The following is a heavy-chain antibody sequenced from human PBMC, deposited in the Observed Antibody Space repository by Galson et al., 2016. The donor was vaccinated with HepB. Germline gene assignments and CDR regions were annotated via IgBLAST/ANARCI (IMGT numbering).Heavy chain of an antibody. CDR1: GFTFSRDV. J-gene: IGHJ5*02. D-gene: IGHD2-21*02. CDR2: VSYDGTKE. CDR3: VTDLAVLEVTAPLYL. Sequence: SLRLSCAGSGFTFSRDVMHWVRQAPGKGLEWLAVVSYDGTKEFYTDSVRGRFIISRDNSKNTLYLQMNTLRPEDTAGYYCVTDLAVLEVTAPLYLWGQGTLVTVSS. V-gene: IGHV3-30-3*01.